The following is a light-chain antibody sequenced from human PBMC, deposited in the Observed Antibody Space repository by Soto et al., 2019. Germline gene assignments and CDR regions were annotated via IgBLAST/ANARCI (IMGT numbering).Light chain of an antibody. J-gene: IGKJ4*01. V-gene: IGKV3-11*01. Sequence: EIVLTQSPATLSLSPGERATLSCRASQSVSSCLAWYQQKPGQAPRLLIYDAFNRATGIPARCSGSGSGTDFTLTISSLEPEDFAVYYCQQSSNWPLTFGGGTKVEIK. CDR3: QQSSNWPLT. CDR2: DAF. CDR1: QSVSSC.